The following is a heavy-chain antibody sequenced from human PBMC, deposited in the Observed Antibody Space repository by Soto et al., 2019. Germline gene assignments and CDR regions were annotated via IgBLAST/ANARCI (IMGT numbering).Heavy chain of an antibody. CDR1: GGTFSGYY. V-gene: IGHV4-34*01. CDR3: ARGQRYDFWSGYYGTFDY. J-gene: IGHJ4*02. D-gene: IGHD3-3*01. CDR2: INHSGST. Sequence: LETLSLTCAVSGGTFSGYYWSWIRQPPGKGLEWIGEINHSGSTNYNPSLKSRVTISVDTSKNQFSLKLSSVTAADTAVYYCARGQRYDFWSGYYGTFDYWGQGTLVTVSS.